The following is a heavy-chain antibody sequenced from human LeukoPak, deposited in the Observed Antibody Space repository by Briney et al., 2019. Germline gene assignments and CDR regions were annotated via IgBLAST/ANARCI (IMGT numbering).Heavy chain of an antibody. J-gene: IGHJ4*02. CDR1: GFYFANYA. D-gene: IGHD2-15*01. CDR2: IRYDGSNK. CDR3: AKLDCSGGSCYSEVDY. V-gene: IGHV3-30*02. Sequence: PGGSLRLSCAASGFYFANYAMSWVRQAPGKVLEWVTFIRYDGSNKYYADSVKGRFTISRDNSNKTLYLQMNSLRAEDTAVYYCAKLDCSGGSCYSEVDYWGQGTLVTVSS.